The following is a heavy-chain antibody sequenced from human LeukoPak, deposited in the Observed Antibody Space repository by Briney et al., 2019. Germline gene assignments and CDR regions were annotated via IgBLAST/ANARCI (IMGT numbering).Heavy chain of an antibody. Sequence: GGSLRLSCAAPGFTFGSYWMHWVRQAPGKGPVWVSRINSDGSTTSYADSVKGRFTISKDNAKNTLYLQMNSLRVEDTAVYYCASTNRLDYRGQGTLVTVSS. J-gene: IGHJ4*02. CDR3: ASTNRLDY. D-gene: IGHD2/OR15-2a*01. CDR1: GFTFGSYW. V-gene: IGHV3-74*01. CDR2: INSDGSTT.